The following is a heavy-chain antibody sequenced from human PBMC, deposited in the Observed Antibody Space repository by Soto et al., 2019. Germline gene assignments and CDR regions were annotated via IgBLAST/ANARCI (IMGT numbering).Heavy chain of an antibody. CDR1: GGSISRGDYY. CDR2: IYYSGST. V-gene: IGHV4-30-4*01. D-gene: IGHD1-7*01. J-gene: IGHJ5*02. CDR3: ARDQYNWNYGLFDP. Sequence: SETLSLTCTVSGGSISRGDYYWSWIRQPPGKGLEWIGYIYYSGSTYYNPSLKSRVTISVDTSKNQFSLKLSSVTAADTAVYYCARDQYNWNYGLFDPWGQGTLVTVS.